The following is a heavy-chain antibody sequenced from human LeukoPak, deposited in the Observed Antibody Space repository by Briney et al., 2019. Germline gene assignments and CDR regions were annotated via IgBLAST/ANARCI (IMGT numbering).Heavy chain of an antibody. CDR1: GFTFSSYS. CDR3: ARDHQYYYDSSGYYGY. Sequence: GGSLRLSCAASGFTFSSYSMNLVRQAPGKGLEWVSYISSSSSTIYYADSVKGRFTISRDNAKNSLYLQMNSLRAEDTAVYYCARDHQYYYDSSGYYGYWGQGTLVTVSS. V-gene: IGHV3-48*01. D-gene: IGHD3-22*01. CDR2: ISSSSSTI. J-gene: IGHJ4*02.